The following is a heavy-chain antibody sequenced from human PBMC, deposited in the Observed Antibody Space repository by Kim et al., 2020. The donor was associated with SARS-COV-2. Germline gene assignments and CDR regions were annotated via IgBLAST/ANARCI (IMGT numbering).Heavy chain of an antibody. CDR2: MNPNSGNT. J-gene: IGHJ4*02. D-gene: IGHD3-22*01. V-gene: IGHV1-8*01. CDR3: ARAHRLITMIVVVRYYFDY. CDR1: GYTFTSYD. Sequence: ASVKVSCKASGYTFTSYDINWVRQATGQGPEWMGWMNPNSGNTGYAQKFQGRVTMTRNTSISTAYMELSSLRSEDTAVYYCARAHRLITMIVVVRYYFDYWGQGTLVTVSS.